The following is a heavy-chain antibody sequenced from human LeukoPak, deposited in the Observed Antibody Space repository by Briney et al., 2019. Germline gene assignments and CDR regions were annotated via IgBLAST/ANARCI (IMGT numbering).Heavy chain of an antibody. CDR3: ARGRDGYPF. D-gene: IGHD5-24*01. CDR2: IYYSGGT. J-gene: IGHJ4*02. V-gene: IGHV4-59*01. Sequence: KSSETLPLTCTVSGGSISSYYWSWIRQPPGKGLEWIGYIYYSGGTSYSPSLKSRVTISVDTSKNQFSLKLSSVTATDTAVYYCARGRDGYPFWGQGTLVSVSS. CDR1: GGSISSYY.